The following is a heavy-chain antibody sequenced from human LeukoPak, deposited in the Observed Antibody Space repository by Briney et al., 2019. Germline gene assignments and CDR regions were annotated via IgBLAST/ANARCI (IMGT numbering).Heavy chain of an antibody. Sequence: GGSLRLSCAASGFTFSNAWMNWIRQAPGKGLEWISYISNSGSTIYYADSAKGRFTISRDNANNSLYLQMSSLRADDTALYYCARRRPNSSGWFAFDIWGQGTMVTVSS. J-gene: IGHJ3*02. CDR1: GFTFSNAW. CDR2: ISNSGSTI. D-gene: IGHD6-19*01. CDR3: ARRRPNSSGWFAFDI. V-gene: IGHV3-11*01.